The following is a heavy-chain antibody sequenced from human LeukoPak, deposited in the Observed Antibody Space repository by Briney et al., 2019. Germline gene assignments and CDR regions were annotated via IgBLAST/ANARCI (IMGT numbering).Heavy chain of an antibody. D-gene: IGHD2-2*01. Sequence: PGGSLRLSCEASEFTFSDFGMNWVRQTPGKGLEWISRISSSGSLVNYADPVKGRFTISRDNAKNSMYLQMNSLRVDDAAVYYCVRGQGYCSDIRCSPGYYMDVWGKGTTVTVSS. CDR3: VRGQGYCSDIRCSPGYYMDV. CDR1: EFTFSDFG. J-gene: IGHJ6*03. V-gene: IGHV3-21*01. CDR2: ISSSGSLV.